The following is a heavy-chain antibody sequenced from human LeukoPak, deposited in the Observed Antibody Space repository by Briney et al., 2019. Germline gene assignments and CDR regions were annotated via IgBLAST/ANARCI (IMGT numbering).Heavy chain of an antibody. J-gene: IGHJ4*02. Sequence: GESLKISCKASGYSLTPYWIGWVRQMPGKGLEWVGIIHPRDSDTRYSPSFEGQVTISADKSISTAYLHWSSLKASDTAMYYCARRSGTYDPPDYWGQGTLVTVSS. D-gene: IGHD3-3*01. CDR2: IHPRDSDT. CDR3: ARRSGTYDPPDY. CDR1: GYSLTPYW. V-gene: IGHV5-51*01.